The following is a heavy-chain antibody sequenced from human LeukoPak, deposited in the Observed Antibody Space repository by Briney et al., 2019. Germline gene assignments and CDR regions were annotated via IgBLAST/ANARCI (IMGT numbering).Heavy chain of an antibody. CDR3: ARGYDPFDY. J-gene: IGHJ4*02. Sequence: SQTLSLTCTVSGDSISSGDYYWSWIRQPAGKGLEWIGRISSSGSTNYNPSLKSRVTISVDTSKNQFSLKLSSVTAADTAVYYCARGYDPFDYWGQGTLVTVSS. V-gene: IGHV4-61*02. D-gene: IGHD3-16*01. CDR2: ISSSGST. CDR1: GDSISSGDYY.